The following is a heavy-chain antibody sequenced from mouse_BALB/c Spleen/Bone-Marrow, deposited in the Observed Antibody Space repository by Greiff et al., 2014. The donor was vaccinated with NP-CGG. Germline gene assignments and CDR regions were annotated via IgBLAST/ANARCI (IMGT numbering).Heavy chain of an antibody. V-gene: IGHV1-9*01. CDR1: GYTFSSYW. CDR2: ILPGSGST. Sequence: QVQLKEPGAELMKPGASVKISCKATGYTFSSYWIEWVKQRPGHDLEWIGEILPGSGSTNYSEKFKGKATFTADTSSNTAYMQLSSLTSEDSAAYHCARSGDYDENYWGQGTLVTVSA. D-gene: IGHD2-4*01. J-gene: IGHJ3*01. CDR3: ARSGDYDENY.